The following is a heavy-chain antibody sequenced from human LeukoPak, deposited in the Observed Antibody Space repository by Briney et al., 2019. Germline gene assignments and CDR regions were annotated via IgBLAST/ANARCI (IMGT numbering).Heavy chain of an antibody. Sequence: GGSLRLSCAASGFTFSSYGMHWVRQAPGKGLEWVAVIWYDGSNKYYADSVKGRFTISRDNAKNSVYLQMNSLRAEDTAVYYCARTFDFWGQGALVTVSS. V-gene: IGHV3-33*01. CDR2: IWYDGSNK. CDR1: GFTFSSYG. J-gene: IGHJ4*02. CDR3: ARTFDF.